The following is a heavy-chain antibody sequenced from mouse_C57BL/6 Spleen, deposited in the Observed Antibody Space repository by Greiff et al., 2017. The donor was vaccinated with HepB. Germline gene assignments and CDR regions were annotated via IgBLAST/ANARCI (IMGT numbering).Heavy chain of an antibody. Sequence: EVKLMESGGGLVQPKGSLKLSCAASGFSFNTYAMNWVRQAPGKGLEWVARIRSKSNNYATYYADSVKDRFTISRDDSESMLYLQMNNLKTEDTAMYYWVRHATAQATMDYWGQGTSVTVSS. CDR1: GFSFNTYA. V-gene: IGHV10-1*01. J-gene: IGHJ4*01. CDR2: IRSKSNNYAT. D-gene: IGHD3-2*02. CDR3: VRHATAQATMDY.